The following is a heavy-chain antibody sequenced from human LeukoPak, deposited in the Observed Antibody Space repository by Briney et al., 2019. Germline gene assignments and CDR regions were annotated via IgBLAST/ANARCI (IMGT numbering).Heavy chain of an antibody. V-gene: IGHV3-11*04. CDR3: ARQAHWSAYYSTAYYYYYMDV. Sequence: GGSLRLSCAASGFTFSDYYMSWIRQAPGKGLEWVSYISSSGSTIYYADSVKGRFTISRDNSKNTLYLQVNSLRDEDTAVYYCARQAHWSAYYSTAYYYYYMDVWGQGTTATVSS. CDR1: GFTFSDYY. D-gene: IGHD3-3*01. CDR2: ISSSGSTI. J-gene: IGHJ6*03.